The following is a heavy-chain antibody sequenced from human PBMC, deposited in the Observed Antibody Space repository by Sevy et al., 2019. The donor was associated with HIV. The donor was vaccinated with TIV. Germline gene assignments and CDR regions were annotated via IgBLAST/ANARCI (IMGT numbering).Heavy chain of an antibody. J-gene: IGHJ6*03. Sequence: ASVKVSCKASGYTFTSYDINWVRQATGQGLEWMGWMNPNSGNTGYAQKFQGRVTMTRNTSISTADMEPSSLRSEDTAVYYCARWAGRSAAGKVRYYYYIDVWGKGTTVTVSS. CDR2: MNPNSGNT. V-gene: IGHV1-8*01. CDR3: ARWAGRSAAGKVRYYYYIDV. D-gene: IGHD6-13*01. CDR1: GYTFTSYD.